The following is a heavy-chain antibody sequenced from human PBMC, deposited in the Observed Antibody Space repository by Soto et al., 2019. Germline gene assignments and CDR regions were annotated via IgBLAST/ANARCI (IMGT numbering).Heavy chain of an antibody. J-gene: IGHJ6*02. CDR2: INHSGST. V-gene: IGHV4-34*01. D-gene: IGHD1-1*01. CDR1: GGSLSGYY. CDR3: ARTRNLDL. Sequence: QVQLQQWGAGLLKPSETLSLTCAVYGGSLSGYYGNWIRQSPGKGLEWIGEINHSGSTNYNPSLKRRVTISIDTSKNQFSLKLSSVTAAGTAVYYCARTRNLDLWGQGTTVIVSS.